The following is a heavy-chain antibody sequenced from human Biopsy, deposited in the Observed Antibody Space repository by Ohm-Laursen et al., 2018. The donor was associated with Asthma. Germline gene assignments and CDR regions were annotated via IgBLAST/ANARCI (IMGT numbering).Heavy chain of an antibody. D-gene: IGHD3-3*01. J-gene: IGHJ6*02. CDR3: ARRITIFGVVQKDHGMDA. CDR2: ISYGGKT. V-gene: IGHV4-39*01. Sequence: SETLSLTCTVSGGSMTPTSHYWDWIRQAPGKGLEWIGYISYGGKTSYNPSLKNRVTISRDKSKNQFSPWLTSVTAADTAVYFCARRITIFGVVQKDHGMDAWGQGTTVIVSS. CDR1: GGSMTPTSHY.